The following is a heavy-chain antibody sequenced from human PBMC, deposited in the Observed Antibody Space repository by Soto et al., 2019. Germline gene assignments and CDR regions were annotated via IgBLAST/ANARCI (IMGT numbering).Heavy chain of an antibody. J-gene: IGHJ4*02. Sequence: SEPVSLTCTVSGDSVSSVSHFWSWIRQHPGKGLEWIGYISFSGTTYYNPSLKSRLTISIDTSKNQFSLKLASMTAADSAFYYCARGRTIIGAKTSFDYWGQGTLVTVSS. CDR1: GDSVSSVSHF. CDR3: ARGRTIIGAKTSFDY. CDR2: ISFSGTT. D-gene: IGHD1-26*01. V-gene: IGHV4-31*03.